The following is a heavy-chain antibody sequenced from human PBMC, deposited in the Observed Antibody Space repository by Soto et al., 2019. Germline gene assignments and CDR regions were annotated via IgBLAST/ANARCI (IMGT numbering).Heavy chain of an antibody. V-gene: IGHV3-23*01. D-gene: IGHD3-9*01. Sequence: EVQLLESGGGLVQPGGSLRLSCVASGFTFGSHAMGWVRQAPGKGLDWVSAISGSGGDTFYADAVKGRFTISRDNSKNTLYLQMNSLRAEDTAVYYCARDLTGDGYFFDSWGQGTLVTVSS. J-gene: IGHJ4*02. CDR2: ISGSGGDT. CDR1: GFTFGSHA. CDR3: ARDLTGDGYFFDS.